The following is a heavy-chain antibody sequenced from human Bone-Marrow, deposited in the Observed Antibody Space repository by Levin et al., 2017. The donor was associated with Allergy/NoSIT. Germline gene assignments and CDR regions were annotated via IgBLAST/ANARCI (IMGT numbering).Heavy chain of an antibody. CDR2: MNPNSGNT. CDR3: ARSHEISLYYDFWSGYLGMDG. D-gene: IGHD3-3*01. CDR1: GYTFTSYD. V-gene: IGHV1-8*01. J-gene: IGHJ6*02. Sequence: ASVKVSCKASGYTFTSYDINWVRQATGQGLEWMGWMNPNSGNTGYAQKFQGRVTMTRNTSISTAYMELSSLRSEDTAVYYCARSHEISLYYDFWSGYLGMDGWGQGTTVTVSS.